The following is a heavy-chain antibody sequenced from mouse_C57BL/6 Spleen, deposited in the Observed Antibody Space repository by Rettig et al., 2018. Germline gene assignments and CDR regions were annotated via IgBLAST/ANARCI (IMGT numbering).Heavy chain of an antibody. J-gene: IGHJ3*01. CDR3: ARRAASSGYRFAY. Sequence: EVQLQQSGPELVKPGASVKISCKASGYTFTDYYMNWVKQSHGKSLEWIGDINPNNGGTSYNQKFKGKATLTVDKSSSTAYMELRSLTSEDSAVYYCARRAASSGYRFAYWGQGTLVTVSA. CDR2: INPNNGGT. V-gene: IGHV1-26*01. D-gene: IGHD3-2*02. CDR1: GYTFTDYY.